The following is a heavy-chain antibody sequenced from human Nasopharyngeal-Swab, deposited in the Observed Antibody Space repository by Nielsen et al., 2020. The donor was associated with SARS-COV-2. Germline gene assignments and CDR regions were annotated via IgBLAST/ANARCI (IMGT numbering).Heavy chain of an antibody. CDR1: GFTFSSSS. Sequence: GGSLRLSCAASGFTFSSSSMNWVRQAPGKGLEWVSYISSGSGTIYYADSVKGRFTISSDNAKNSLYLQMNSLRAEDTAVYYCARGGTYYDFWSGYYNYYYGMDVWGQGTTVTVSS. CDR2: ISSGSGTI. D-gene: IGHD3-3*01. V-gene: IGHV3-48*04. CDR3: ARGGTYYDFWSGYYNYYYGMDV. J-gene: IGHJ6*02.